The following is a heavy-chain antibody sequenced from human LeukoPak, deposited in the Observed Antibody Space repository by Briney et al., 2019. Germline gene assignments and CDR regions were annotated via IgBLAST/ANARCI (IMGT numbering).Heavy chain of an antibody. CDR2: IYFLGDT. V-gene: IGHV4-39*01. CDR1: GDTMKSRSHY. Sequence: SETMSLTCTVSGDTMKSRSHYWGWVRQPPGKGLEWIGAIYFLGDTYYNPSLKTRATMSVSASENQFSLKLASVTAADTAVYYCARHYGPWGQGTLVTVSS. D-gene: IGHD3-10*01. CDR3: ARHYGP. J-gene: IGHJ4*02.